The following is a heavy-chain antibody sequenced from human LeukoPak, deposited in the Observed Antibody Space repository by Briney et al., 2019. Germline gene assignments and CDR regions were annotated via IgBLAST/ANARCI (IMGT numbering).Heavy chain of an antibody. CDR1: GGSISSYY. CDR3: ARAWFGELLY. D-gene: IGHD3-10*01. CDR2: IYYSGST. J-gene: IGHJ4*02. Sequence: PSETLSLTCTVSGGSISSYYWSWIRQPPGKGLEWIGYIYYSGSTNYNPPLKSRVTISVDTSKNQFSLKLSSVTAADTAVYYCARAWFGELLYWGQGTLVTVSS. V-gene: IGHV4-59*01.